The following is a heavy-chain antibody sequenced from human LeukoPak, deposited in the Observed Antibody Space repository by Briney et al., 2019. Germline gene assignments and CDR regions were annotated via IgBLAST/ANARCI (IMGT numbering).Heavy chain of an antibody. V-gene: IGHV4-59*01. D-gene: IGHD6-6*01. CDR1: GGSISSYY. J-gene: IGHJ6*02. CDR3: ARGNPTPGWYSSSSGGPYYYGMDV. CDR2: IYYSGST. Sequence: MPSETLSLTCTVSGGSISSYYWSWIRQPPGKGLEWIGYIYYSGSTNYNPSLKSRVTISVDTSKNQFSLKLSSVTAADTAVYYCARGNPTPGWYSSSSGGPYYYGMDVWGQGTTVTVSS.